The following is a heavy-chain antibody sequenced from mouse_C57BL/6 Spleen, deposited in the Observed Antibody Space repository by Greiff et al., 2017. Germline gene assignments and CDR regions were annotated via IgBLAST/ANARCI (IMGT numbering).Heavy chain of an antibody. CDR2: IYPGDGDT. CDR1: GYAFSSYW. Sequence: VHLVESGAELVKPGASVKISCKASGYAFSSYWMNWVKQRPGKGLEWIGQIYPGDGDTNYNGKFQGKATLTADKSSSPAYMQLSRLTSEDSAVYFCARAGLGYYYAMDYWGQGTSVTVSS. V-gene: IGHV1-80*01. CDR3: ARAGLGYYYAMDY. J-gene: IGHJ4*01. D-gene: IGHD3-3*01.